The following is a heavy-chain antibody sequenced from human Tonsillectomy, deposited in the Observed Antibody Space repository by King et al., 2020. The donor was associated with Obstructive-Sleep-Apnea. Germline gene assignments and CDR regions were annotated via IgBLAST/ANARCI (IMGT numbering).Heavy chain of an antibody. CDR1: GYTFTNYE. CDR2: MNPNSGNT. D-gene: IGHD1-26*01. J-gene: IGHJ4*02. V-gene: IGHV1-8*01. CDR3: ARGRSYSYYFDY. Sequence: QLVQSGAEVKKPGASVKVSCKASGYTFTNYEINWVRQAPGQGLEWMGWMNPNSGNTGYAQNFQGRVTMTRNTSISTAYMELSSLTSEDTAVYYCARGRSYSYYFDYWGQGTLVTVSS.